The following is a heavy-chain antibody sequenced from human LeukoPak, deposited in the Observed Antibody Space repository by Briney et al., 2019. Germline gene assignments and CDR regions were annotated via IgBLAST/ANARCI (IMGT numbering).Heavy chain of an antibody. CDR1: GLTFSNAW. V-gene: IGHV3-15*01. CDR3: TTVGGDWDIAGIDY. D-gene: IGHD5-12*01. J-gene: IGHJ4*02. Sequence: GGSLRLSCAASGLTFSNAWMSWVRQAPGKGLEWVGRIKSKTDGGTTDHAAPVKGRFTISRDDSKNTLYLQMNSLKTEDTAVYYCTTVGGDWDIAGIDYWGQGTLVTVSS. CDR2: IKSKTDGGTT.